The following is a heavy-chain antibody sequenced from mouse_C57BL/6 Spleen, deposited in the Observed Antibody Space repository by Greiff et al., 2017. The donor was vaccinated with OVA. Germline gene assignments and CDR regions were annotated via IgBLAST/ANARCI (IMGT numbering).Heavy chain of an antibody. V-gene: IGHV5-17*01. D-gene: IGHD1-1*01. CDR3: ARSRITTVVAPYDFDY. CDR1: GFTFSDYG. Sequence: EVHLVESGGGLVKPGGSLKLSCAASGFTFSDYGMHWVRQAPEKGLEWVAYISSGSSTIYYADTVKGRFTISRDNAKNTLFLQMTSLRSEDTAMYYCARSRITTVVAPYDFDYWGQGTTLTVSS. CDR2: ISSGSSTI. J-gene: IGHJ2*01.